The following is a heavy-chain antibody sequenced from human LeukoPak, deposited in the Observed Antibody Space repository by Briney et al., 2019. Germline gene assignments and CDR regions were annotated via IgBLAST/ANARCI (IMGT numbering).Heavy chain of an antibody. D-gene: IGHD2-8*01. CDR2: INPNSGGT. CDR3: ARGAPMVLMVYAPFDP. V-gene: IGHV1-2*02. J-gene: IGHJ5*02. CDR1: GYTFTGYY. Sequence: ASVKVSCKASGYTFTGYYMHWVRQAPGQGLEWMGWINPNSGGTNYAQEFQGRVTMTRDTSISTAYMELSRLRSDDTAVYYCARGAPMVLMVYAPFDPWGQGTLVTVSS.